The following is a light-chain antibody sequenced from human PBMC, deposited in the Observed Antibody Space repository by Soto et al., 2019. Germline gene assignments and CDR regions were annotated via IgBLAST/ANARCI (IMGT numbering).Light chain of an antibody. CDR1: QSILSW. J-gene: IGKJ1*01. Sequence: DIQMTQSPSTLSASVGDRVTITCRASQSILSWLAWYQHKPGKAPKLLIYDASSLESGVPSRFSGSRSGTEFTLTISSLQPDDFATYYCQQYNSYSQTFGQGTKVDI. CDR2: DAS. V-gene: IGKV1-5*01. CDR3: QQYNSYSQT.